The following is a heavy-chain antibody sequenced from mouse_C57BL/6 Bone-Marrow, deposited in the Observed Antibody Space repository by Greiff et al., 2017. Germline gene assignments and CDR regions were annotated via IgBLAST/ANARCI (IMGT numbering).Heavy chain of an antibody. J-gene: IGHJ4*01. Sequence: EVKLMESGAELVRPGGSVKLSCTASGFNIKDDYMHWVKQRPEQGLEWIGWIDPENGDTEYASQFQGKATITADTSSNTAYLQLSSLTSEDTAVYYCTPIYFAMDYWGQGTSVTVSS. D-gene: IGHD6-5*01. CDR3: TPIYFAMDY. CDR1: GFNIKDDY. CDR2: IDPENGDT. V-gene: IGHV14-4*01.